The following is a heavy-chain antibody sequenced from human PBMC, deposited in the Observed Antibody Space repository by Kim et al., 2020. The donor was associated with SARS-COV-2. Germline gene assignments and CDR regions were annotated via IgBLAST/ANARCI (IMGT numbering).Heavy chain of an antibody. J-gene: IGHJ5*02. V-gene: IGHV1-69*01. Sequence: YAQKFQGRVTITADESTSTAYMELSSLRSEDTAVYYCAGPIAAAGGGFDPWGQGTLVTVSS. CDR3: AGPIAAAGGGFDP. D-gene: IGHD6-13*01.